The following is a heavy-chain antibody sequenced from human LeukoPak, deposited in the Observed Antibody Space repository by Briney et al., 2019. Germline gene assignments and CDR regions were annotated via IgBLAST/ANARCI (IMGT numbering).Heavy chain of an antibody. CDR2: INHSGST. CDR1: GGSFSGYY. J-gene: IGHJ4*02. D-gene: IGHD5-18*01. Sequence: SETLSLTCAVYGGSFSGYYWSWIRQPPGKGLEWIGEINHSGSTNYNPSLKSRVTISADTSKNQFSLKLSSVTAADTAVYYCARADTATRNTYWGQGTLVTVSS. V-gene: IGHV4-34*01. CDR3: ARADTATRNTY.